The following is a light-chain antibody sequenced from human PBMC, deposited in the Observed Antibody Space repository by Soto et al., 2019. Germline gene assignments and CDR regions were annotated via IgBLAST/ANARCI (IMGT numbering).Light chain of an antibody. V-gene: IGKV3-20*01. CDR3: QQYGRTSWT. Sequence: EIVLTQSPGXLSLSPGEGATLSCRASQSVSTNFFAWYQQKPGQAPRLLIYGASTRATGIPDRFSGSGSGTDFTLTISRLEPEDFAVYYCQQYGRTSWTFGQGTKVEIK. CDR1: QSVSTNF. J-gene: IGKJ1*01. CDR2: GAS.